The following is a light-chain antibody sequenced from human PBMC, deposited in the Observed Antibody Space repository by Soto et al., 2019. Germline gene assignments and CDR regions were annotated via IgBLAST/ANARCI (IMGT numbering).Light chain of an antibody. J-gene: IGKJ2*01. CDR3: QQYGTSPRT. CDR2: GAS. Sequence: EIVLTQSPGTLSLSPGERATLSCRASQSVSSGFLAWYQQKPGQAPSLLLYGASSRATDIPDRFSGSGSGTDFTLTISRLEPEDFAVYYCQQYGTSPRTFGQGTKLEIK. CDR1: QSVSSGF. V-gene: IGKV3-20*01.